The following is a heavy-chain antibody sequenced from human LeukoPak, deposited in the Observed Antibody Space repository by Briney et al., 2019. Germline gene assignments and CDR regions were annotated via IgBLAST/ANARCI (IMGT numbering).Heavy chain of an antibody. CDR2: ISSSGSTI. V-gene: IGHV3-48*03. CDR1: GFTFSSYE. J-gene: IGHJ4*02. CDR3: AIGGIAAQLAYFDY. D-gene: IGHD6-25*01. Sequence: PVGSLRLSCAASGFTFSSYEMNWVRQAPGKGLEWVSYISSSGSTIYYADSVKGRFTISRDNAKNSQYLQMNSLRAEDTAVYYCAIGGIAAQLAYFDYWGQGTLATVSS.